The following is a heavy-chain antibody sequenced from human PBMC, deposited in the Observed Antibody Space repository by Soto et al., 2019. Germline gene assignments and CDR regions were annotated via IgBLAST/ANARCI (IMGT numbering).Heavy chain of an antibody. Sequence: SETLSLTCTVSGGSISSYYWSWIRQPPGKGLEWIGYIYYSGRTYYNPSLKSRVTISVDTSKNQFSLKLSSVTAADTAVYYCARRYGFCFNYWGRETLVTVSS. CDR3: ARRYGFCFNY. V-gene: IGHV4-59*12. CDR2: IYYSGRT. D-gene: IGHD5-18*01. J-gene: IGHJ4*02. CDR1: GGSISSYY.